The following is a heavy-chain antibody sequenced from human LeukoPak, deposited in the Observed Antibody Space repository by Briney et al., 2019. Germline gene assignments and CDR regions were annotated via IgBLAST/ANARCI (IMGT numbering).Heavy chain of an antibody. CDR1: GFTFSSYG. Sequence: GGSLRLSCAASGFTFSSYGMHWVRQAPGKGLEWVSSISSSSSYIYYADSVKGRFTISRDNAKNSLYLQMNSLRAEDTAVYYCARVSHGAFDIWGQGTMVTVSS. CDR3: ARVSHGAFDI. CDR2: ISSSSSYI. V-gene: IGHV3-21*01. J-gene: IGHJ3*02.